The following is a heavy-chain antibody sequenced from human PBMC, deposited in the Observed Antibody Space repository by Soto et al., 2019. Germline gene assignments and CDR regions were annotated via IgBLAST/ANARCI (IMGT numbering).Heavy chain of an antibody. J-gene: IGHJ4*02. CDR3: AKDEDPYSSGWCFDY. D-gene: IGHD6-19*01. CDR2: ISYDGSNK. CDR1: GFTFSSYG. Sequence: QVQLVESGGGVVQPGRSLRLSCAASGFTFSSYGMHWVRQAPGKGLEWVAVISYDGSNKYYADSVKGRFTISRDNSKNTLDLQMNSLRAEDTAVYYCAKDEDPYSSGWCFDYWGQGTLVTVSS. V-gene: IGHV3-30*18.